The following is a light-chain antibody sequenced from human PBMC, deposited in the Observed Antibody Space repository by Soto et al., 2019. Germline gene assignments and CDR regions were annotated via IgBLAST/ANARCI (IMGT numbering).Light chain of an antibody. V-gene: IGKV3-20*01. CDR2: DAS. Sequence: EIVLTQSPGTLSLSPGERATLSCRASQSVSSTYLAWYQQKPGQAPRLLIYDASSRATGIPDRFSGSGSGTDFTLTISKLEPEDFAVYYCQRYDISPFPFGQGTKLESK. CDR1: QSVSSTY. J-gene: IGKJ2*01. CDR3: QRYDISPFP.